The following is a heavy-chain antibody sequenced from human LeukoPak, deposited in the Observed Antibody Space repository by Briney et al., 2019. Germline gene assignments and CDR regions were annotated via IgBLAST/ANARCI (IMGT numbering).Heavy chain of an antibody. V-gene: IGHV4-34*01. Sequence: SETLSLTCAVYGGSFSGYYWSWIRQPPGKGLEWIGEINHSGSTNYNPSLKSRVTVSVDTSKNQFSLKLSSVTAADTAVYYCARHTGTTDDGDFDYWGQGTLVTVSS. D-gene: IGHD1-1*01. J-gene: IGHJ4*02. CDR1: GGSFSGYY. CDR2: INHSGST. CDR3: ARHTGTTDDGDFDY.